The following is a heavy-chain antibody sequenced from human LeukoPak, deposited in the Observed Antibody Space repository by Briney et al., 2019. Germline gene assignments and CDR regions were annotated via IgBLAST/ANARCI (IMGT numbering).Heavy chain of an antibody. J-gene: IGHJ4*02. V-gene: IGHV3-23*01. CDR3: AKAAVGDVFSFDY. D-gene: IGHD1-26*01. Sequence: PGGSLRLSCAASGFTFGSYGMSWVRQAPGKGLEWVSGIRGSGDRTFYADSVKGRFTISRDNSENTVYLQMSSLRVEDTAVYYCAKAAVGDVFSFDYWGQGTLVTVSS. CDR1: GFTFGSYG. CDR2: IRGSGDRT.